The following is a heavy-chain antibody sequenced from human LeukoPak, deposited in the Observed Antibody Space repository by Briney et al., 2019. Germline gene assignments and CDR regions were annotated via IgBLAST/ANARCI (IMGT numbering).Heavy chain of an antibody. CDR2: ISSSSSYI. Sequence: GGSLRLSCAASGFTFSSYSMNWVRQAPGKGLEWVSSISSSSSYIYYADSVKGRFTISRDSAKNSLYLQMNSLRAEDTAVYYCARDKDIVVVVAATGFDPWGQGTLVTVSS. CDR1: GFTFSSYS. V-gene: IGHV3-21*01. J-gene: IGHJ5*02. CDR3: ARDKDIVVVVAATGFDP. D-gene: IGHD2-15*01.